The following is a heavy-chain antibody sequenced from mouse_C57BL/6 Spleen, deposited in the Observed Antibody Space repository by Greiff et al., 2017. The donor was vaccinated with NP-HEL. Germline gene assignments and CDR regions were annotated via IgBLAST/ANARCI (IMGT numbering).Heavy chain of an antibody. Sequence: FFNPLGSLKLSCAASGFTFSDYGMHWVRQAPEKGLEWVAYISSGSSTIYYADTVKGRFTISRDNAKNTLFLQMTSLRSEDTAMYYCARAGTDYAMDYWGQGTSVTVSS. J-gene: IGHJ4*01. D-gene: IGHD4-1*01. CDR1: GFTFSDYG. CDR3: ARAGTDYAMDY. CDR2: ISSGSSTI. V-gene: IGHV5-17*01.